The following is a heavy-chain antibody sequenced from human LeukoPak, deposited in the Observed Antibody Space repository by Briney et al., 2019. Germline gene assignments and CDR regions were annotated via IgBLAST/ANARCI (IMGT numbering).Heavy chain of an antibody. CDR3: ARAPGAYCSSTSCYHFDY. Sequence: PGRSLRLSCAASGFTFSSYAMHWVRQAPGKGLEWVAVISYDGSNKYYADSVKGRFTISRDNSKNTLYLQMNSLRAEDTAVYYCARAPGAYCSSTSCYHFDYWGQGTLVTVSS. J-gene: IGHJ4*02. CDR1: GFTFSSYA. CDR2: ISYDGSNK. D-gene: IGHD2-2*01. V-gene: IGHV3-30-3*01.